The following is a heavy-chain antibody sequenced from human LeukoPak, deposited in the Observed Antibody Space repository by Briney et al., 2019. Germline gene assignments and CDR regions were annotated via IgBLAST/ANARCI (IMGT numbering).Heavy chain of an antibody. CDR2: IGANNGDT. J-gene: IGHJ4*02. CDR3: ARDPSSVTLYFFDY. V-gene: IGHV1-2*02. CDR1: GYTFRGNY. Sequence: ASVKISCKASGYTFRGNYIHGLRQAPGQGLEWMGWIGANNGDTKSAQKFQGRVTMSRDTSISTAYMDLSSLSPDDAAVHYCARDPSSVTLYFFDYWGQGTLVTVSS. D-gene: IGHD4-11*01.